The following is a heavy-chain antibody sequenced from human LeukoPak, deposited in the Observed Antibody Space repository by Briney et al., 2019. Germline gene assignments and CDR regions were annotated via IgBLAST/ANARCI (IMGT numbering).Heavy chain of an antibody. CDR2: IIPIFGTA. CDR1: GGTFSSYA. J-gene: IGHJ5*02. CDR3: AXXXXXXXXXYWFDP. Sequence: GASVKVSCKASGGTFSSYAISWVRQAPGQGLEWMGGIIPIFGTANYAQKFQGRVTITADESTSTAYMELSSLRSEDTAVYYCAXXXXXXXXXYWFDPRGQGTLVTVSS. V-gene: IGHV1-69*13.